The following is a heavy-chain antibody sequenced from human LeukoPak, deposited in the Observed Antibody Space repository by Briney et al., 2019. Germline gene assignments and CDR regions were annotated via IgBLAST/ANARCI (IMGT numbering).Heavy chain of an antibody. CDR3: ARDGGDSPGDAFDI. J-gene: IGHJ3*02. CDR1: GGSIRGYY. D-gene: IGHD4-23*01. Sequence: PSETLSLTCTVSGGSIRGYYWSWIRQPPGKGLEWIGYIYYSGSTNYNPSLKSRVTISVDTSKNQFSLKLSSVTAADTAVYYCARDGGDSPGDAFDIWGQGTMVTVSS. CDR2: IYYSGST. V-gene: IGHV4-59*01.